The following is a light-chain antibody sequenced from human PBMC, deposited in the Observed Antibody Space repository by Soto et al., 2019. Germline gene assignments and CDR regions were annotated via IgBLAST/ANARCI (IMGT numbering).Light chain of an antibody. Sequence: DIQMTQSPSSLSASVGDRVTITCRASQDVSNYSAWYQQKPGKVPKLLIYAASTLQSGVPSRFSGSGSGADFTLTISSLQPEDVATYYCQNYNGAPWTFGQGTKVEIE. CDR2: AAS. CDR3: QNYNGAPWT. J-gene: IGKJ1*01. CDR1: QDVSNY. V-gene: IGKV1-27*01.